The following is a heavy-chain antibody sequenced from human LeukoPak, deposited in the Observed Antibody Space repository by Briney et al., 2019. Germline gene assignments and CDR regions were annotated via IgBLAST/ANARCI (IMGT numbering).Heavy chain of an antibody. J-gene: IGHJ4*02. CDR2: IYYSGST. D-gene: IGHD2-21*01. Sequence: SETPSLTCTVSGASISSGDYYWSWIRQPPGKGLEWIGYIYYSGSTYHNPSLKSRVIISVDTYKNQFSLKLNSVTAADTAVYYCARVGKYCGGDCYSVKFWGQGTLVTVSS. CDR3: ARVGKYCGGDCYSVKF. V-gene: IGHV4-30-4*08. CDR1: GASISSGDYY.